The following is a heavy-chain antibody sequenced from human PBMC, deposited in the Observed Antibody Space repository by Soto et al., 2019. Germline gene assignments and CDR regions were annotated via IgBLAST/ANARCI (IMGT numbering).Heavy chain of an antibody. D-gene: IGHD6-13*01. V-gene: IGHV1-18*01. J-gene: IGHJ4*02. CDR3: ARSIAAAVDFDY. Sequence: ASVKVPCKASGYTFASYAISCMRQAPGQGLEWMGWISAYSGSTNYAQKLQGRVTMTTDTSTSTAYMELRSLRSDDTAVYYCARSIAAAVDFDYWGQGTLVTVSS. CDR2: ISAYSGST. CDR1: GYTFASYA.